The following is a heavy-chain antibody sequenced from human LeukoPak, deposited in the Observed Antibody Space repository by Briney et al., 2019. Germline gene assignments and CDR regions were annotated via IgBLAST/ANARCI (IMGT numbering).Heavy chain of an antibody. CDR3: ARALLGGYSKSPVFGY. Sequence: PGGSLRLSCAASGFTFSSYAMSWVRQAPGKGLEWVSAITGSGSSTYYADSVKGRFTISRDNAKNSLYLQMNSLRAEDTAVYYCARALLGGYSKSPVFGYWGQGTLVTVSS. D-gene: IGHD5-18*01. J-gene: IGHJ4*02. V-gene: IGHV3-23*01. CDR1: GFTFSSYA. CDR2: ITGSGSST.